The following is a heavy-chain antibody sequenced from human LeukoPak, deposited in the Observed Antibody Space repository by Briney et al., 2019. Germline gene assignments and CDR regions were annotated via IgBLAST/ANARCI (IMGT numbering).Heavy chain of an antibody. V-gene: IGHV4-39*07. CDR2: IYYSGST. Sequence: SETLSLTCTVSGGSISSSSYYLGWIRQPPGKGLEWIVSIYYSGSTNYNPSLKSRVTISVDTSKNQFSLKLSSVTAADTAVYYCARVGIVVVPAAEEGRLFDLGMDVWGQGTTVTVSS. D-gene: IGHD2-2*01. CDR3: ARVGIVVVPAAEEGRLFDLGMDV. J-gene: IGHJ6*02. CDR1: GGSISSSSYY.